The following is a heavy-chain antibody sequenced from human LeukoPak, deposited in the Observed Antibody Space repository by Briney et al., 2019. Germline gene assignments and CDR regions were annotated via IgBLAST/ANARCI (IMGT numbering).Heavy chain of an antibody. CDR3: TRLVGCSSTSCYSPDNWFDP. D-gene: IGHD2-2*01. CDR1: GYTFNSYA. Sequence: ASVKVSCKASGYTFNSYAIHWVRQATGQGPEWMGWIKPNSGSTDSAQKFRGRVTLTTDTSTSTAYLELSSLTSEDTAVYYCTRLVGCSSTSCYSPDNWFDPWGQGTLATASP. V-gene: IGHV1-8*01. J-gene: IGHJ5*02. CDR2: IKPNSGST.